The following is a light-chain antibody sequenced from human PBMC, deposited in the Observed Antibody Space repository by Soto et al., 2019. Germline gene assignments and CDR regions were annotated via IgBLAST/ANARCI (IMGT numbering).Light chain of an antibody. CDR3: SSYAGSSWV. Sequence: QSVLTQPASVSGSPGQSIPISCTGTSRDVGGYNYVSWYQQHPGKAPKLMAYEVSNRPSGVPYRFSGSKSGNAASRTVSGLQGEDEADYYCSSYAGSSWVFGGGTKVTVL. CDR1: SRDVGGYNY. V-gene: IGLV2-14*01. CDR2: EVS. J-gene: IGLJ3*02.